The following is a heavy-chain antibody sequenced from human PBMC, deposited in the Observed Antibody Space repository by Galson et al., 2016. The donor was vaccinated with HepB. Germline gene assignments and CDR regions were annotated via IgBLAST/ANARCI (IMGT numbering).Heavy chain of an antibody. V-gene: IGHV1-3*01. J-gene: IGHJ2*01. CDR1: GYTFTSYS. D-gene: IGHD1-26*01. CDR2: INAGNGNT. Sequence: SVKVSCKASGYTFTSYSMHWVRQAPGQRLEWMGWINAGNGNTKYSQKFQDRVTITRDTSARTVYMEVSTLTSEDTAVYYCATMRWENWEWNLDLWGRGTLVTVSS. CDR3: ATMRWENWEWNLDL.